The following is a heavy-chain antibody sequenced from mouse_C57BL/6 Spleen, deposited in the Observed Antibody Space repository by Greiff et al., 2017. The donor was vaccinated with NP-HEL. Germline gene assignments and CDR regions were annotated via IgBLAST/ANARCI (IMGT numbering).Heavy chain of an antibody. CDR1: GYTFTSYW. CDR2: INPNSGST. Sequence: QVQLQQPGAELVKPGASVKLSCKASGYTFTSYWMHWVKQRPGQGLEWIGMINPNSGSTNYNEKFKSKATLTVDKSSSTAYMQLSSLTSEDSAVYYYASPIYYYGSCRGDYAMDYWGQGTSVTVSS. CDR3: ASPIYYYGSCRGDYAMDY. J-gene: IGHJ4*01. D-gene: IGHD1-1*01. V-gene: IGHV1-64*01.